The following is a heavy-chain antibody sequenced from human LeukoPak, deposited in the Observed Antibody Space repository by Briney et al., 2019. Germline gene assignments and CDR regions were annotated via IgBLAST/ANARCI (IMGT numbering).Heavy chain of an antibody. J-gene: IGHJ4*02. CDR3: ARCGSGSYYNRQGIDY. CDR1: GFTFSSYG. Sequence: GGSLRLSCAASGFTFSSYGMHWVRQAPGKGLEWVSYISSSGSTIYYADSVKGRFTISRDNAKNSLYLQMNSLRAEDTAVYYCARCGSGSYYNRQGIDYWGQGTLVTVSS. D-gene: IGHD3-10*01. CDR2: ISSSGSTI. V-gene: IGHV3-48*04.